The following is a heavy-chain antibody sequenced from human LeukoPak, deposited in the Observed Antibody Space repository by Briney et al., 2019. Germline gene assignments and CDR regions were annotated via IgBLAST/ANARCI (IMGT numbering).Heavy chain of an antibody. CDR2: INFSGST. CDR1: GGSVSSGTYY. CDR3: ARAPLGFCSGGTCKRYFDY. Sequence: PSETLSLTCTVSGGSVSSGTYYWSWIRQPPGKGLEWIGYINFSGSTSYNPSLKSRVTISVDTSKNQFSLKLSSVTAADTAVYYCARAPLGFCSGGTCKRYFDYWGQGTLVTVSS. V-gene: IGHV4-30-4*08. J-gene: IGHJ4*02. D-gene: IGHD2-15*01.